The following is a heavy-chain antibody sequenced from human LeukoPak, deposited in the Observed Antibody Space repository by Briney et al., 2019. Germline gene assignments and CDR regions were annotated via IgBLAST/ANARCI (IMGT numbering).Heavy chain of an antibody. CDR3: ATLWFGELLAFDY. Sequence: ASVKVSCKASGYTFTGYYMHWVRQAPGQGLEWMGWINLNSGGTNYAQKFQGRVTMTRDTSISTAYMELSRLRSDDTAVYYCATLWFGELLAFDYWGQGTLVTVSS. V-gene: IGHV1-2*02. CDR2: INLNSGGT. CDR1: GYTFTGYY. J-gene: IGHJ4*02. D-gene: IGHD3-10*01.